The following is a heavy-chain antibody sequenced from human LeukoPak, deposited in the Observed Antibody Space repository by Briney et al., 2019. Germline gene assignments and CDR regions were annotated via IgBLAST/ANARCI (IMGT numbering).Heavy chain of an antibody. J-gene: IGHJ4*02. CDR1: RFTFSDYY. CDR2: ISTSSSYT. V-gene: IGHV3-11*06. Sequence: GGSLRLSCAASRFTFSDYYMSWIRQAPGKGLEWISYISTSSSYTNYADSVKGRFTISRDNAKSSLYLQMNSLRAEDTAVYYCARVSSYGSTHPDYWGQGTLVTVSS. CDR3: ARVSSYGSTHPDY. D-gene: IGHD5-18*01.